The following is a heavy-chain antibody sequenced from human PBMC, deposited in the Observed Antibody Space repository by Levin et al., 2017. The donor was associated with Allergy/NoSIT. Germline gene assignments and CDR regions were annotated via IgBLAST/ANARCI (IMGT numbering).Heavy chain of an antibody. J-gene: IGHJ6*02. CDR3: ARARLDSWAHLYYGLDV. D-gene: IGHD3-3*01. Sequence: SQTLSLTCAVFGESFSGYSWTWIRQPPGEGLEWIGEASGTGGANYNPSLNGRITISLDASKNQFSLQLTSVTAEDTALYYCARARLDSWAHLYYGLDVWGQGTTVTVSS. CDR2: ASGTGGA. CDR1: GESFSGYS. V-gene: IGHV4-34*01.